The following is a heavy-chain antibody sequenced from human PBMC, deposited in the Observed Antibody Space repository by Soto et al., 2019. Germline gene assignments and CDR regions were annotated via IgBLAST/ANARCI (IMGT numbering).Heavy chain of an antibody. V-gene: IGHV4-61*03. Sequence: QVQLQESGPGLVRPSETLSLTCTVAGDSVSSGSHHWKWIRQAPGKGLEWIGSIYFTGRTNHNPSLKSRVTISVDTSKNHPSLNLTSVTAADTAVYYCARDLVAIGGRVYAFDLWGQGTMVTVSS. J-gene: IGHJ3*01. CDR1: GDSVSSGSHH. CDR2: IYFTGRT. CDR3: ARDLVAIGGRVYAFDL. D-gene: IGHD2-21*01.